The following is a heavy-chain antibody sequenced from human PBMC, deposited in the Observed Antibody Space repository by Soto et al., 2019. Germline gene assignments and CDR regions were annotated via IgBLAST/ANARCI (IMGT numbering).Heavy chain of an antibody. CDR2: ISSSGTST. Sequence: QVQLVESGGGLVKPGGSLRLSCAASGFTFSDYYMSWIRQAPGKGREWISFISSSGTSTKYADSVKGRFTISRDNAKNSLYLQMNSLRVEDTAIYYCARDSSDIVVVPASIEGVRAPWGQGTLVTVSS. V-gene: IGHV3-11*06. CDR1: GFTFSDYY. D-gene: IGHD2-2*02. CDR3: ARDSSDIVVVPASIEGVRAP. J-gene: IGHJ5*02.